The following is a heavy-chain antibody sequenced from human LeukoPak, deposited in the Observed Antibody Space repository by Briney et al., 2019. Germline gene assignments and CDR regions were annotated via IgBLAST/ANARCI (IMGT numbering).Heavy chain of an antibody. J-gene: IGHJ6*03. CDR1: GYTFTSYD. CDR3: ARGYCSSTTCCHYYYYMDV. D-gene: IGHD2-2*01. CDR2: MNPNSGNT. V-gene: IGHV1-8*01. Sequence: ASVKVSCKASGYTFTSYDINWVRQATGQGPEWMGWMNPNSGNTGYAQKFQGRVTMTRNTSISTAYMELSSLRSEDTAVYYCARGYCSSTTCCHYYYYMDVWGKGTTVTVSS.